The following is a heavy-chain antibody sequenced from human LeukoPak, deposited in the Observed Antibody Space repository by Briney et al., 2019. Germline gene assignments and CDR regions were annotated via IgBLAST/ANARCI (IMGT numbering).Heavy chain of an antibody. Sequence: SETLSLTCTVSGGSISSYYWSWIRQPPGKGLEWIGYIYYSGSTNYNPSLKSRVTISVDTSKNQFSLKLSSVTAADTAVYYCARDRSYDSSGYRNGNYYGMDVWGQGTTVTVSS. D-gene: IGHD3-22*01. CDR3: ARDRSYDSSGYRNGNYYGMDV. V-gene: IGHV4-59*01. CDR1: GGSISSYY. J-gene: IGHJ6*02. CDR2: IYYSGST.